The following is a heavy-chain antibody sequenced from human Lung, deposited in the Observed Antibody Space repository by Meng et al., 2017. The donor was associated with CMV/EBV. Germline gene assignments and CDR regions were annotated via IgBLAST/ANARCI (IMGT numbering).Heavy chain of an antibody. J-gene: IGHJ5*01. CDR2: IDPDSGGT. Sequence: ASVKVSCKASGYTFIAYYMHWVRQAPGQGLEWMGWIDPDSGGTNYAQKFQGRVTVTRDTPTSTAYMELSRLRSDDTAVYYCARESSSWSYGNWCDSWGQGTLVTGSS. V-gene: IGHV1-2*02. CDR3: ARESSSWSYGNWCDS. D-gene: IGHD6-13*01. CDR1: GYTFIAYY.